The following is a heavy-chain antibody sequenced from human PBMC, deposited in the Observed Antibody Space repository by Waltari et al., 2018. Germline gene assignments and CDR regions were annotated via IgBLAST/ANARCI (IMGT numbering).Heavy chain of an antibody. D-gene: IGHD5-12*01. CDR2: ISAYNGNT. V-gene: IGHV1-18*01. CDR1: GYTFTSYG. Sequence: QVQLVQSGAEVKKPGASVKVSCKASGYTFTSYGISWVRQAPGQGLEWMRWISAYNGNTTYAQKLQGRVTMTTDTSTSTAYMELRSLRSDDTAVYYCARNPRRDGYNWGAFDIWGQGTMVTVSS. CDR3: ARNPRRDGYNWGAFDI. J-gene: IGHJ3*02.